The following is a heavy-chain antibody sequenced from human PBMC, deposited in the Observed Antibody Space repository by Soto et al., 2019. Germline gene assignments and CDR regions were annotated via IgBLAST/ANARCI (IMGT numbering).Heavy chain of an antibody. Sequence: EVHLLESGGGFVQPRGSLRLSCVASGFTFSSYAMTWVRQAPGKGLEWVASISGSAISTEYADSVRGRFTISRDNSKKTVFLQMQSLRADDSATYYCVNWNDEDVDWGQGTLVDVSS. CDR2: ISGSAIST. CDR1: GFTFSSYA. CDR3: VNWNDEDVD. V-gene: IGHV3-23*01. J-gene: IGHJ4*01. D-gene: IGHD1-1*01.